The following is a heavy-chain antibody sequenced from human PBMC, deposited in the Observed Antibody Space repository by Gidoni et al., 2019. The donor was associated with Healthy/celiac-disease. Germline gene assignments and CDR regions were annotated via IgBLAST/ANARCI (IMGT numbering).Heavy chain of an antibody. CDR3: AKAEYYDSSGYDGAFDI. Sequence: EVPLLESGGGLVQPGGSLRLSCAASGFTFVSYAMSWVRQAPGKGLEGVAAISGSGGSTYYADSVKGRFTISRDNSKNTLYLQMNSLRAEDTAVYYCAKAEYYDSSGYDGAFDIWGQGTMVTVSS. V-gene: IGHV3-23*01. J-gene: IGHJ3*02. CDR1: GFTFVSYA. D-gene: IGHD3-22*01. CDR2: ISGSGGST.